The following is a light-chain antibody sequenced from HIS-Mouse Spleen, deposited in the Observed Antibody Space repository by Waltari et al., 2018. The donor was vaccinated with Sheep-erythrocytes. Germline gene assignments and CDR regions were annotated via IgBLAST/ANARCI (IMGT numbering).Light chain of an antibody. J-gene: IGLJ3*02. Sequence: QSALTQPASVSGSPGRSITISCTGTSSDVGSYNLVSWYQQHPGKPPKLMIYEGSKRPSGVSNRFSGSKSGNTASLTISGLQAEDEADYYCCSYAGSSTWVFGGGTKLTVL. CDR2: EGS. CDR1: SSDVGSYNL. CDR3: CSYAGSSTWV. V-gene: IGLV2-23*01.